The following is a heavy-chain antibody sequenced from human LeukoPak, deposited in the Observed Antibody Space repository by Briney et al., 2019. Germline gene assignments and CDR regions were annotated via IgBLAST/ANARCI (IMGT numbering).Heavy chain of an antibody. CDR3: ASAGDGSGSYPYYFDY. CDR2: ISAYNGNT. Sequence: GASVKVSCKASGYTFTSYGISWVRQAPGRGLEWMGWISAYNGNTNYAQKLQGRVTMTTDTSTSTAYMELRSLRSDDTAVYYCASAGDGSGSYPYYFDYWGQGTLVTVSS. D-gene: IGHD3-10*01. J-gene: IGHJ4*02. CDR1: GYTFTSYG. V-gene: IGHV1-18*01.